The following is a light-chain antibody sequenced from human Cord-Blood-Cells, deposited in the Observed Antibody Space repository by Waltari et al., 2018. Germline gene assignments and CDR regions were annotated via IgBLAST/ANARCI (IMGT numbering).Light chain of an antibody. CDR1: SSDVGSYNL. V-gene: IGLV2-23*01. J-gene: IGLJ2*01. Sequence: QSTLTQPAFVSASPGQSITISCTGTSSDVGSYNLVSWYQQHPGKAPKLMIYEGSKRPSWVSNRFSGSKSGNTASLTISVLQAEDEAYYYCCSYAGSSTYVVFGGGTKLTVL. CDR3: CSYAGSSTYVV. CDR2: EGS.